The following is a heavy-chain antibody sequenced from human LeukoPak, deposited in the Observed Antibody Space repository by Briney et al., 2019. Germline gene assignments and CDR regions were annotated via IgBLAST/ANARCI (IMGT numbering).Heavy chain of an antibody. J-gene: IGHJ4*02. D-gene: IGHD2-15*01. CDR3: ARDELVAAFDY. Sequence: GRSLRLSCAASGFTFSSYGMHWVRQAPGKGLEGVAVIWYDGSNKYYADSVKGRFTISRDNSKNTLYLQMNSLRAEDTAVYYCARDELVAAFDYWAQGTLVTVSS. V-gene: IGHV3-33*01. CDR2: IWYDGSNK. CDR1: GFTFSSYG.